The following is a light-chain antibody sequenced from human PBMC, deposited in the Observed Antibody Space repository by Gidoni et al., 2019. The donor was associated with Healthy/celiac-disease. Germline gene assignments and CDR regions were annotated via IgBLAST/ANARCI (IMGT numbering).Light chain of an antibody. V-gene: IGKV3-11*01. Sequence: ELVLTQSPATLSFSPGERATLSCRASQSVSSYLAWYQQKPGQAPRLLIYDASNRATGIPARFSGSGSGTDFTITISSLEPEDFAVYYCQQRSNWPYTFGQGTKLEIK. CDR3: QQRSNWPYT. CDR1: QSVSSY. CDR2: DAS. J-gene: IGKJ2*01.